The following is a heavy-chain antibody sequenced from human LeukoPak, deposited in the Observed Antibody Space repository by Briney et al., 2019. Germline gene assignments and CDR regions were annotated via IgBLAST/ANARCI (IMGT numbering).Heavy chain of an antibody. CDR3: ARESGFYGSGSRY. V-gene: IGHV1-2*02. CDR1: GYTFIGYH. Sequence: ASVKVSCKASGYTFIGYHIHWVRQAPGQGPEWMGRINPNTGDTDYAQNFQGRVTMIRDTSISTAYMEVSRLRSDDTAVYYCARESGFYGSGSRYWGQGTLVTVSS. J-gene: IGHJ4*02. CDR2: INPNTGDT. D-gene: IGHD3-10*01.